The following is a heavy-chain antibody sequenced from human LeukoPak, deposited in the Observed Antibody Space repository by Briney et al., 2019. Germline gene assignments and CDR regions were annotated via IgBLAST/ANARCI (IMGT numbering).Heavy chain of an antibody. CDR3: ASQPAAADVDY. D-gene: IGHD2-2*01. CDR2: IKQDGSAK. Sequence: GGSLRLSCAASGFRFSRYWMTWVHQAPGKGLEWVANIKQDGSAKSYVDSVKGRFTISRDNAKNSLYLQMNSLRDDDTGVYYCASQPAAADVDYWGQGTLVTVSS. CDR1: GFRFSRYW. V-gene: IGHV3-7*03. J-gene: IGHJ4*02.